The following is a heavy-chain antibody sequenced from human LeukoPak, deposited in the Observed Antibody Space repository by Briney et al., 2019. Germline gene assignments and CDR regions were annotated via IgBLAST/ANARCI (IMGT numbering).Heavy chain of an antibody. J-gene: IGHJ4*02. Sequence: PSETLSLTCTVSGGSISSGDYYWSWIRQPPGKGLEWIGYIYYSGSTYYNPSLKSRVTISVDTSKNQFSLKLSSVTAADTAVYYCAREGLEPSFFDYWGQGTLVTVSS. D-gene: IGHD1-1*01. CDR2: IYYSGST. V-gene: IGHV4-30-4*01. CDR3: AREGLEPSFFDY. CDR1: GGSISSGDYY.